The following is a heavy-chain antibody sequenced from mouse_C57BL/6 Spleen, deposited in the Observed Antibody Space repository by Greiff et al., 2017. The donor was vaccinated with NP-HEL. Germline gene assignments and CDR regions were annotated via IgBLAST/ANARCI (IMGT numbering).Heavy chain of an antibody. J-gene: IGHJ4*01. CDR3: ARYYYGSSYGDAMDY. CDR1: GYSFTGYY. CDR2: IYPYNGVS. Sequence: EVQLQQSGPELVKPGASVKISCKASGYSFTGYYMHWVKQSHGNILDWIGYIYPYNGVSSYNQKFKGKATLTVDKSSSTAYMELRSLTSEDSAVYYCARYYYGSSYGDAMDYWGQRTSVTVSS. V-gene: IGHV1-31*01. D-gene: IGHD1-1*01.